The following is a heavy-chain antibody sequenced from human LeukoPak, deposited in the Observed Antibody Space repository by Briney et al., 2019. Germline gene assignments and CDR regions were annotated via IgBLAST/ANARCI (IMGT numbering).Heavy chain of an antibody. J-gene: IGHJ2*01. V-gene: IGHV3-11*01. CDR1: GFTASSNY. CDR2: IRSSDSTI. Sequence: PGGSLRLSCAASGFTASSNYMSWVRQAPGKGLEWVSYIRSSDSTIHYADSVKGRFTISRDNAKNSLYLQMNSLRAEDTAVYYCARPGRDDSRGYYWYFDLWGRGTLVAVSS. CDR3: ARPGRDDSRGYYWYFDL. D-gene: IGHD3-22*01.